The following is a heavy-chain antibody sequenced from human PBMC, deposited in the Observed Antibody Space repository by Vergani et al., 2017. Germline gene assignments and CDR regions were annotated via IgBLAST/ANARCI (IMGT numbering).Heavy chain of an antibody. V-gene: IGHV4-34*01. Sequence: QVQLQQWGAGLLKPSETLSLTCAVYGGSFSGYYWSWIRQPPGKGLEWIGEINHSGSTYYNPSLKSRVTISVDTSKNQFSLKLSSVTAADTAVYYCAREAGGGLVDYWGQGTLVTVSS. CDR3: AREAGGGLVDY. J-gene: IGHJ4*02. CDR2: INHSGST. D-gene: IGHD2-8*02. CDR1: GGSFSGYY.